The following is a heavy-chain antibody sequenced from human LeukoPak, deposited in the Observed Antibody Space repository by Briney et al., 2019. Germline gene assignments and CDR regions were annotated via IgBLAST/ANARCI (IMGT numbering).Heavy chain of an antibody. CDR1: GFTFSSYW. J-gene: IGHJ3*02. D-gene: IGHD2-21*01. CDR3: WLSHIEDVLAFDI. V-gene: IGHV3-23*01. CDR2: ISGSGSST. Sequence: GGSLRLSCAASGFTFSSYWMSWVRQAPGKGLKWVSGISGSGSSTYYADSVKGRFTISRDNSKNTVTLQMNSLRAEDTAVYYCWLSHIEDVLAFDIWGQGTMVTVSS.